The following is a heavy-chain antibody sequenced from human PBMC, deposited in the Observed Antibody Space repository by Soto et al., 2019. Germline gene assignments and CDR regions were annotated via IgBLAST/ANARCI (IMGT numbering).Heavy chain of an antibody. CDR1: GYTFTGYY. V-gene: IGHV1-2*02. Sequence: ASVKVSCKASGYTFTGYYMHWVRQAPGQGLEWMGWINPNSGGTNYAQKFQGRVTMTRDTPISTAYMELSRLRSDDTAVYYCARVIRGWATHPLYYFDYWGQGTLVTVSS. J-gene: IGHJ4*02. D-gene: IGHD3-10*01. CDR3: ARVIRGWATHPLYYFDY. CDR2: INPNSGGT.